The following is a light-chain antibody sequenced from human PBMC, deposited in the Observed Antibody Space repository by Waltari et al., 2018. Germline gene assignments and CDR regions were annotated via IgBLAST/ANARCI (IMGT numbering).Light chain of an antibody. CDR3: CSYAGSHVV. CDR1: SSDVRTYNL. J-gene: IGLJ2*01. V-gene: IGLV2-23*02. CDR2: EVT. Sequence: QSALTQPASVSGSPGQSITIFCTGTSSDVRTYNLVSWYQQHPTKAPKLLIYEVTKRPSRVSNRYSGSKSGNTASLTISGLQAEDEADYYCCSYAGSHVVFGGGTKLTVL.